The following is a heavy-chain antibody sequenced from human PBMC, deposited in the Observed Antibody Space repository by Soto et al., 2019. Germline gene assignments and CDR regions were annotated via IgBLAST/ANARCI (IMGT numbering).Heavy chain of an antibody. CDR3: ARGVATIGP. V-gene: IGHV4-59*01. D-gene: IGHD5-12*01. Sequence: QVQLQESGPRLVKPSETLSLTCTVSGDSISSYYWSWIRQPPGKGLEWIGYIYYSGSTNYSPSLKSRVTISVDTPKNQFPLKLTSVTAADTAVYYCARGVATIGPWGQGTLVTVSS. CDR2: IYYSGST. J-gene: IGHJ5*02. CDR1: GDSISSYY.